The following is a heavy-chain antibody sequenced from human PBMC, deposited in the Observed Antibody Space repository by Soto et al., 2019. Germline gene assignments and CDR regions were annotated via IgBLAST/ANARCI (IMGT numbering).Heavy chain of an antibody. D-gene: IGHD3-10*01. V-gene: IGHV3-53*04. J-gene: IGHJ6*02. CDR1: GIPVSSNY. Sequence: EVQLVESGGGLVQPGGSLRLSCVASGIPVSSNYMTWVRQAPGKGLEWVSVLHSGGDTYYANSVKGRFTISRHDSTNTVFLQMNSLTAEDRAVYYCARDGPYYYASRMDVWGQGTTVTVSS. CDR2: LHSGGDT. CDR3: ARDGPYYYASRMDV.